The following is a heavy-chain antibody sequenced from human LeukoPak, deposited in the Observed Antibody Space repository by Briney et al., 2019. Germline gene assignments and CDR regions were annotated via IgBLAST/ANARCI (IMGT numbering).Heavy chain of an antibody. Sequence: GGSLRLSCAASGFAFSSYWLHWVRQAPGKGLVWVSRINTDGSSTSYADSVKGRFTISRDNAKNTLYLQMNSLRAEDTAVYYCAREAYDSHDVFDIWGQGTMVTVSS. V-gene: IGHV3-74*01. CDR2: INTDGSST. CDR1: GFAFSSYW. D-gene: IGHD3-16*01. J-gene: IGHJ3*02. CDR3: AREAYDSHDVFDI.